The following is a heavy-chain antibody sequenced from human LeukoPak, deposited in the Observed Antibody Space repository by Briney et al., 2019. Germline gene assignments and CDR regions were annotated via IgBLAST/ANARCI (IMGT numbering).Heavy chain of an antibody. Sequence: GGSLRLSCAASGFTFSHYSMNWVRQAPGKGLEWVSSISASSSFICYADSLKGRFTISRDNAKNSLYLQMNSLRAEDTAVFYCARGYCSRTSCEDFDYWGQGTLVTVSS. D-gene: IGHD2-2*01. J-gene: IGHJ4*02. V-gene: IGHV3-21*01. CDR1: GFTFSHYS. CDR3: ARGYCSRTSCEDFDY. CDR2: ISASSSFI.